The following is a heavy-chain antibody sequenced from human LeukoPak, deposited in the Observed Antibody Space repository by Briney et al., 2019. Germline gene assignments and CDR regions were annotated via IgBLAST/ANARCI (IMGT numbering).Heavy chain of an antibody. Sequence: ETLSLTCAVHGESFSAYFWSWIRRVPGKGLEWIGEIDHRGSSNYNPPLKSRATISVDTSKNHFSLSLTSVTAADTAVYYCATRSSTLAAARCFDDWGQGTVVTVSS. CDR1: GESFSAYF. J-gene: IGHJ4*03. CDR2: IDHRGSS. D-gene: IGHD6-6*01. V-gene: IGHV4-34*01. CDR3: ATRSSTLAAARCFDD.